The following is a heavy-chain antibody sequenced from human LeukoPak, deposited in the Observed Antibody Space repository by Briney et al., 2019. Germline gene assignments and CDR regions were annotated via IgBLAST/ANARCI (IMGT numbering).Heavy chain of an antibody. CDR3: AKDYAVTPLYYYYYGMDV. D-gene: IGHD4-11*01. J-gene: IGHJ6*02. Sequence: GGSLRLSCAASGFTFSSYGMHWVRQAPGKGLEWVAVISYDGSNKYYADSVKGRFTISRDNSKNTLYLQMNSLRAEDTAVYYCAKDYAVTPLYYYYYGMDVWGQGTTVTVSS. CDR2: ISYDGSNK. CDR1: GFTFSSYG. V-gene: IGHV3-30*18.